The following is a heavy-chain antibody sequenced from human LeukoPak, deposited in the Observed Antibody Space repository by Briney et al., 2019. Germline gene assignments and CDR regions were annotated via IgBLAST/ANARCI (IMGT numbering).Heavy chain of an antibody. CDR1: GGTFSSYA. V-gene: IGHV1-69*01. CDR2: IIPIFGTA. Sequence: SVKVSCKASGGTFSSYAISWVRQAPGQGLEWMGGIIPIFGTANYAQKFQGRVTITADESTSTAYMELSSLRSEDTAVYYCARGSRCYDILTGPYYFDYWGQGTLVTVSS. J-gene: IGHJ4*02. CDR3: ARGSRCYDILTGPYYFDY. D-gene: IGHD3-9*01.